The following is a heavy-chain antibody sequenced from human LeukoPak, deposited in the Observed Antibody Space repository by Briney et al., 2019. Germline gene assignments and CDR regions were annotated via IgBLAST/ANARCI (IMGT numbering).Heavy chain of an antibody. V-gene: IGHV3-74*01. CDR2: ISPTGSTT. CDR1: VFSFSGHW. J-gene: IGHJ4*02. Sequence: GGSLRLSCTASVFSFSGHWMHWARQLPGKGLVWVSRISPTGSTTSYADSVKGRFTVSRDNAKNTLYLQVNNLRAEDTAVYYCARGPNSNWSGLDFWGQGTLLTVSS. D-gene: IGHD6-6*01. CDR3: ARGPNSNWSGLDF.